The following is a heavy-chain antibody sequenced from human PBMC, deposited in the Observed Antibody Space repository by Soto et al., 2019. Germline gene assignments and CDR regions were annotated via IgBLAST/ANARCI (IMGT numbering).Heavy chain of an antibody. D-gene: IGHD4-17*01. CDR1: GFTFSSYA. Sequence: QTGGSLRLSCAASGFTFSSYAMHWVRQAPGKGLEWVAVISYDVSNKYYADSVKGRFTISRDNSKNTLYLQMNSLRAEDTAVYYCGRGKGNGEIGHFDGMAVWGQGTRVTVSS. V-gene: IGHV3-30-3*01. CDR3: GRGKGNGEIGHFDGMAV. CDR2: ISYDVSNK. J-gene: IGHJ6*02.